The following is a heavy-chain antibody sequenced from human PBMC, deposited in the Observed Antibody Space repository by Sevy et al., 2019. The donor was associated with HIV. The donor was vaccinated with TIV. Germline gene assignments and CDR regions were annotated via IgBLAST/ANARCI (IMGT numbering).Heavy chain of an antibody. J-gene: IGHJ3*02. CDR3: ARGTHDYGDYDRDAFDI. CDR2: ISGGGTYI. V-gene: IGHV3-21*01. CDR1: EFTFSSYS. D-gene: IGHD4-17*01. Sequence: GGSLRLSSATSEFTFSSYSMSWVRQAPGNGLEWVSSISGGGTYIYYADSVKGRFTISRDNAKNSLSLQMNSLRAEDTAVYYCARGTHDYGDYDRDAFDIWGQGTMVTVSS.